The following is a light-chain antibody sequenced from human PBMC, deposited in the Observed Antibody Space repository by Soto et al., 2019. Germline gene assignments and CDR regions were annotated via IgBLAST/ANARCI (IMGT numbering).Light chain of an antibody. J-gene: IGKJ1*01. CDR3: MQALQTPWT. V-gene: IGKV2-28*01. CDR1: QSLLQSNGYNY. Sequence: IVMTQSPLSLPVTPGEPASISCRSSQSLLQSNGYNYLDWYLQKPGQSPQLLIYLGSNRASGVPDRFSGGGSGTDFTLKISRVEAEDVGVYYCMQALQTPWTFGQGTKVEIK. CDR2: LGS.